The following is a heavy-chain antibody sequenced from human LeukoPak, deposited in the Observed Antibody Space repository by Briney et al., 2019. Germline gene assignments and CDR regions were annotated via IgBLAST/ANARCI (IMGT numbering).Heavy chain of an antibody. CDR2: ISEPRNNQ. CDR1: GFTFSNYA. CDR3: ARGADDYWSGVKY. Sequence: GGSLRLSCAASGFTFSNYAMHWIRQAPGKGLEWVAVISEPRNNQYYTDSVKGRFTISRDNPSDTLYLQMNTLRTEDTAVYYCARGADDYWSGVKYWGQGTLVTVSS. V-gene: IGHV3-30-3*01. J-gene: IGHJ4*02. D-gene: IGHD5-24*01.